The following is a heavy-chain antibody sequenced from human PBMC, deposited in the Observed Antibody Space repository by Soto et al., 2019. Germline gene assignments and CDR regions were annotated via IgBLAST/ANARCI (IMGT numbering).Heavy chain of an antibody. D-gene: IGHD1-1*01. V-gene: IGHV4-34*01. CDR3: ARVPLRGTSSYYMAV. CDR1: RGSLSGYY. Sequence: KASETLSLTCVVYRGSLSGYYWSWIRQPPGKGLEWIGEINHSGSTHYSPSLKSRVTMSVDTSKNHFSVKLTSVTAADTATYYCARVPLRGTSSYYMAVWATGTTVTVSS. CDR2: INHSGST. J-gene: IGHJ6*03.